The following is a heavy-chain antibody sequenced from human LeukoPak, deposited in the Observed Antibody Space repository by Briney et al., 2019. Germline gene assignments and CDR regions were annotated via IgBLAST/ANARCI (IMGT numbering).Heavy chain of an antibody. Sequence: ASVKVSCKASGNIFTGYYLHWVRQAPGQGLEWMGWINPNSGGTNYAQKFQGRVTMTRDTSISTAYMELSRLRSDDTAVYYCARDWQREDIVVVPAAINNWFDPWGQGTLVTVSS. CDR3: ARDWQREDIVVVPAAINNWFDP. D-gene: IGHD2-2*02. CDR2: INPNSGGT. V-gene: IGHV1-2*02. J-gene: IGHJ5*02. CDR1: GNIFTGYY.